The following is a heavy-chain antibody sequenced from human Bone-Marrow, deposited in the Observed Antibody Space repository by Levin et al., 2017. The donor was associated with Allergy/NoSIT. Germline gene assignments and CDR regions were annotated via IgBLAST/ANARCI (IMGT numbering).Heavy chain of an antibody. V-gene: IGHV3-23*01. J-gene: IGHJ2*01. D-gene: IGHD3-9*01. CDR1: GFTFSGYA. Sequence: GGSLRLSCAGTGFTFSGYAMAWVRQAPGKGLEWVSGMSGNGVYTYYADSAKGRFTISRDNSKNTLYLQMNSLRPEDTAVYYCAKGGGQAGAGLRCFFDLWGRGTLVTVSS. CDR3: AKGGGQAGAGLRCFFDL. CDR2: MSGNGVYT.